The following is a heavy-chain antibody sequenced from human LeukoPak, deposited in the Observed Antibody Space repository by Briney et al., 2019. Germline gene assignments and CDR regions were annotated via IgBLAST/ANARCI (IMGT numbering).Heavy chain of an antibody. Sequence: PSETLSLTCAVYGGSFSGYYWSWIRQPPGKGLEWIGEINHSGSTNYNPSLKSRVTISVDTSKNQFSLKLSSVTAADTAVYYCARHGHCSGGSCYGSYKRNWFDPWGQGTLVTVSS. V-gene: IGHV4-34*01. CDR1: GGSFSGYY. CDR2: INHSGST. CDR3: ARHGHCSGGSCYGSYKRNWFDP. J-gene: IGHJ5*02. D-gene: IGHD2-15*01.